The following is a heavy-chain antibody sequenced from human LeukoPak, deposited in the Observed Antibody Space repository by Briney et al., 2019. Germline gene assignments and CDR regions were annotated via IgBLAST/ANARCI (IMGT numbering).Heavy chain of an antibody. CDR3: AKDEEQQLSADAFDI. D-gene: IGHD6-13*01. Sequence: PGGSLRLSCAASGFTFSRYAMSWVRQAPGKGLEWVSAISGSGGSTYYADYVKGRFTISRDNSKNTLYLQMNSLRSEDTAVYYCAKDEEQQLSADAFDIWGQGTMVTVSS. V-gene: IGHV3-23*01. J-gene: IGHJ3*02. CDR1: GFTFSRYA. CDR2: ISGSGGST.